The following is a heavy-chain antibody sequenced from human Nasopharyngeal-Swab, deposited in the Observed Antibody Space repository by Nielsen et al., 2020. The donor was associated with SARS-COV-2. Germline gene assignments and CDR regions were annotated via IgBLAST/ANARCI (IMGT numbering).Heavy chain of an antibody. J-gene: IGHJ4*02. CDR1: GFTFSSYG. Sequence: SLKISCAASGFTFSSYGMHWVRQAPGKGLEWVAVISYDGSNKYYADSVKGRFTISRDNSKNTLYLQMNSLRAEDTAVYYCAKERGYGDSTMIDWGQGTLVTVSS. CDR2: ISYDGSNK. D-gene: IGHD4-17*01. V-gene: IGHV3-30*18. CDR3: AKERGYGDSTMID.